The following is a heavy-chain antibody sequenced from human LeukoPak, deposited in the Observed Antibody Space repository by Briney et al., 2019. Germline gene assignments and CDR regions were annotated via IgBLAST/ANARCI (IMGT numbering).Heavy chain of an antibody. J-gene: IGHJ4*02. D-gene: IGHD3-10*01. CDR2: IKEDGSEK. Sequence: PGGSLRLSCAASGFTFSNYWMIWVRQAQGKGLEWVGNIKEDGSEKRYADSVRGRFTISRDNALTSIYLQMNSLRAEDTAVYYCARGIGLYGSGSYYHDYWGQGTLVTVSS. V-gene: IGHV3-7*02. CDR1: GFTFSNYW. CDR3: ARGIGLYGSGSYYHDY.